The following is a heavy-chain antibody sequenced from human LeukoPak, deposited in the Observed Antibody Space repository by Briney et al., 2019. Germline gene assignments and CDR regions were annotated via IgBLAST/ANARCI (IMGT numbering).Heavy chain of an antibody. J-gene: IGHJ4*02. D-gene: IGHD4-17*01. CDR3: ARTRATVTTGPDY. CDR1: GYLFSGYW. Sequence: GESLKISCKGSGYLFSGYWIGWVRQMPGKGLEWMGTIYPGDSDTRYSPSFQGQVTISVDKSISTAYLQWNSLKASDTATYFCARTRATVTTGPDYWGQGTLVIVSS. V-gene: IGHV5-51*01. CDR2: IYPGDSDT.